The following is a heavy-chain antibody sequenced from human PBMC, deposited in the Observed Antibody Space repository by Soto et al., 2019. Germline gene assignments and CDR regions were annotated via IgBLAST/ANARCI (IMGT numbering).Heavy chain of an antibody. D-gene: IGHD3-10*01. Sequence: GESLKISFKASGYPFTSYWIAWVRQMPGKGLEWMGRIDPSDSYINYSPSFQGHVTISADKSISTAYLPWSSLKASDTVMYCCAGVEESTADYWGQGAQVPVSS. CDR2: IDPSDSYI. J-gene: IGHJ4*02. CDR3: AGVEESTADY. V-gene: IGHV5-10-1*01. CDR1: GYPFTSYW.